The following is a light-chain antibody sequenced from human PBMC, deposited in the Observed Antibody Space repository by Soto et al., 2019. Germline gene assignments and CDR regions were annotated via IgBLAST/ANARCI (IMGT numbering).Light chain of an antibody. V-gene: IGKV1-5*01. CDR3: QQYSTYPLT. J-gene: IGKJ4*01. CDR1: QSISSW. CDR2: DAS. Sequence: DIQMTQSPSTLSASVCDRVTITCRASQSISSWLAWYQQKPGKAPKVLIFDASSLESGVPSRFSGSGSATEFTLTISSLQPDDFATYYCQQYSTYPLTFGGGTKVDIK.